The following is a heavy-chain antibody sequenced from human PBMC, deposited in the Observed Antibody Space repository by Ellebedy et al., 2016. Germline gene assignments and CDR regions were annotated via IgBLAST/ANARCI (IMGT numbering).Heavy chain of an antibody. J-gene: IGHJ6*02. CDR2: ISGSGGST. CDR3: ARDFYNGYCSGGSCWKAYYYYGMDV. CDR1: GFTFSSYA. V-gene: IGHV3-23*01. Sequence: GESLKISCAASGFTFSSYAMSWVRQAPGKGLEWVSAISGSGGSTYYADSVKGRFTISRDNSKNTLYLQMNSLRAEDTAVYYCARDFYNGYCSGGSCWKAYYYYGMDVWGQGTTVTVSS. D-gene: IGHD2-15*01.